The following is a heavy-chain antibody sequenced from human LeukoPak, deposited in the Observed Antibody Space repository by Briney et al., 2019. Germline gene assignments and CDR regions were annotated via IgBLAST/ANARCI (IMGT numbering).Heavy chain of an antibody. CDR3: AKDRLEATFRPSFFDY. CDR1: GFTVSSNY. CDR2: IYTGGST. V-gene: IGHV3-53*01. D-gene: IGHD1-26*01. J-gene: IGHJ4*02. Sequence: PGGSLRLSCAASGFTVSSNYMTWVRQAPGKGLEWVSFIYTGGSTYYADSVKGRFTISRDNSKNTLYLQMSSLRVEDTAVYYCAKDRLEATFRPSFFDYWGQGTLVTVSS.